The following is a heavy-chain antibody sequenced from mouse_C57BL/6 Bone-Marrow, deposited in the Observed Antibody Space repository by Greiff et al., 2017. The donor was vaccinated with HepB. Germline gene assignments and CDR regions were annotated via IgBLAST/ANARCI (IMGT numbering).Heavy chain of an antibody. Sequence: EVQVVESGGGLVQPGGSLSLSCAASGFTFTDYYMSWVRQPPGKALEWLGFIRNKANGYTTEYSASVKGRFTISRDNSQSILYLQMNALRAEDSATYYCARFLYYYGSSYLYYYAMDYWGQGTSVTVSS. D-gene: IGHD1-1*01. CDR2: IRNKANGYTT. V-gene: IGHV7-3*01. CDR1: GFTFTDYY. CDR3: ARFLYYYGSSYLYYYAMDY. J-gene: IGHJ4*01.